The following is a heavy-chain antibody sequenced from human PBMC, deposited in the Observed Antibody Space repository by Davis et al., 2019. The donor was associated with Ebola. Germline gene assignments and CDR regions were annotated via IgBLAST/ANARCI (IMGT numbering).Heavy chain of an antibody. V-gene: IGHV3-23*01. CDR1: GFTFSSYA. Sequence: GGSLRLSCAAPGFTFSSYAMSWVRQAPGKGLEWVSAISGSGGSTYYADSVKGRFTISRDNSKNTLYLQMNSLRAEDTAVYYCVKGGWQQYFDYWGQGTLVTVSS. D-gene: IGHD6-13*01. CDR2: ISGSGGST. J-gene: IGHJ4*02. CDR3: VKGGWQQYFDY.